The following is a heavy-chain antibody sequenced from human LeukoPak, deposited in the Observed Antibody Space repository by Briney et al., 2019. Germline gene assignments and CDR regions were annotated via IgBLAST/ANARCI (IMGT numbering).Heavy chain of an antibody. V-gene: IGHV3-15*01. CDR1: GFTFSNAW. CDR3: AKDRGGYDISTLRFNY. D-gene: IGHD3-9*01. Sequence: GGSLRLSCAASGFTFSNAWMSWVRQAPGKGLEWVARIKSKSDGETTDYAAPVKGRFTISRDDSKNTLYLQMNSLKTDDTAVYYCAKDRGGYDISTLRFNYWGQGALVTVSS. CDR2: IKSKSDGETT. J-gene: IGHJ4*02.